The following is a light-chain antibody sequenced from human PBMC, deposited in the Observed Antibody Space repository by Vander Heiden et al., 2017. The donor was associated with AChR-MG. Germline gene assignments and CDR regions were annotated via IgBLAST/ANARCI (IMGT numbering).Light chain of an antibody. Sequence: QSALTHPRPVSGSPGQSVTISCTGTTSDVGHYNSVSWYHQPPGKAPKLMIYDVSKRPSGVPDRFSGSKSGNTASLTISGLQDEDEADYYCCSDAGTDTYVFGTGTKVTVL. CDR3: CSDAGTDTYV. V-gene: IGLV2-11*01. CDR1: TSDVGHYNS. CDR2: DVS. J-gene: IGLJ1*01.